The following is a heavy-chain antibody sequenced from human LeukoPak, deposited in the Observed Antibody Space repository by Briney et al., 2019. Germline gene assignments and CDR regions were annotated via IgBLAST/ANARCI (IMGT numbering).Heavy chain of an antibody. V-gene: IGHV4-31*03. CDR2: IYYSGST. J-gene: IGHJ1*01. Sequence: PSQTLSLTCSVSGGSISSGGYYWSWIRQHPGKGLEWIGYIYYSGSTHYNPSLKSRVSISVDTSTNQFSLRLSSVTAADTAVYYCARTTTYSYDSSGYYEYFQHWGQGTLVTVSS. D-gene: IGHD3-22*01. CDR3: ARTTTYSYDSSGYYEYFQH. CDR1: GGSISSGGYY.